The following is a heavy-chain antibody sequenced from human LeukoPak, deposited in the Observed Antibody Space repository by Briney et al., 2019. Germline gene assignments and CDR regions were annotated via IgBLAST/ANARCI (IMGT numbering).Heavy chain of an antibody. CDR2: IYSGSSK. CDR3: AREDSLLDY. J-gene: IGHJ4*02. CDR1: GFHVSSLY. V-gene: IGHV3-66*01. Sequence: GGSLRLFCAVSGFHVSSLYKSWARPPPGKGLEWVSVIYSGSSKYYEDSVKGRFTISRDNSKNTLYLQMNSLRAEDTAVYYCAREDSLLDYWGQGTLVTVSS. D-gene: IGHD2-15*01.